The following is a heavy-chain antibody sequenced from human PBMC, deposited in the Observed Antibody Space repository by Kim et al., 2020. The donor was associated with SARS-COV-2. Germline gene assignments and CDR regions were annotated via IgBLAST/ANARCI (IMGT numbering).Heavy chain of an antibody. J-gene: IGHJ4*02. V-gene: IGHV3-9*01. CDR1: GFTFDDYA. CDR2: ISWNSGSI. D-gene: IGHD3-22*01. Sequence: GGSLRLSCAASGFTFDDYAMHWVRQAPGKGLEWVSGISWNSGSIGYADSVKGRFTISRDNAKNSLYLQMNSLRAEDTALYYCAKVARSGYYYVFGYFDYWGQGTLVTVSS. CDR3: AKVARSGYYYVFGYFDY.